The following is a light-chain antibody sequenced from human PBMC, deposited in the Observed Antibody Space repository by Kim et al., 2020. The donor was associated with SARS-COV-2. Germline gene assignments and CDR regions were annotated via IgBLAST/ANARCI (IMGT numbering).Light chain of an antibody. CDR2: GS. J-gene: IGKJ1*01. V-gene: IGKV3-15*01. CDR3: QQYNKWPPWT. CDR1: QNVSTD. Sequence: VSPGERAPPPCRASQNVSTDVAWYQQKPGHAPRLLIYGSTRAADIPARFRAGGSGTDFTLTISSLQSEDFAVYFCQQYNKWPPWTFGPGTKVDIK.